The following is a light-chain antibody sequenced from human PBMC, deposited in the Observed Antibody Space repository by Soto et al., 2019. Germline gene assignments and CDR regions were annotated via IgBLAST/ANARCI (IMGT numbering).Light chain of an antibody. J-gene: IGKJ1*01. Sequence: EIVMTQSPATLSVSPGERATLSCWASQSVSSNLAWYQQKSGQAPRLLMYGTSTRASGIPARFSGSGSGTEVTLTISSLQSEDFAVYYCQQYDNWPRTFGQGTKVEIK. CDR3: QQYDNWPRT. CDR1: QSVSSN. CDR2: GTS. V-gene: IGKV3-15*01.